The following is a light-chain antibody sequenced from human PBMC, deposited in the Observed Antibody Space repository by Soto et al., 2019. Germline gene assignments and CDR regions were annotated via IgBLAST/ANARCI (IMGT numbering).Light chain of an antibody. CDR1: QGISSW. CDR3: QRANSFPYT. V-gene: IGKV1D-12*01. Sequence: DIQMTQSPSSVSASVGDRVTITCRASQGISSWLAWYQQKPGKAPKLLIYAATSLQSGFPSRFSGTGSGTDLTLTISRLQPDDLVTYYCQRANSFPYTFGEGTKRDLK. J-gene: IGKJ2*01. CDR2: AAT.